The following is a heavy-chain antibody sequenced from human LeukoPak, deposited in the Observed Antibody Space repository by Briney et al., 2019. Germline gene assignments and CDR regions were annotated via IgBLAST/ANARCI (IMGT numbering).Heavy chain of an antibody. CDR3: ARFSYDSSGYNTPSYYYYGMDV. Sequence: GRSLRLSCAASGFTFSSYAMHWVRQAPGKGLEWVAVISYDGSNKYYADSVKGRFTISRDNSKNTLYLQMNSLRAEDTAVYYCARFSYDSSGYNTPSYYYYGMDVWGKGPTVTVSS. J-gene: IGHJ6*04. CDR1: GFTFSSYA. D-gene: IGHD3-22*01. CDR2: ISYDGSNK. V-gene: IGHV3-30-3*01.